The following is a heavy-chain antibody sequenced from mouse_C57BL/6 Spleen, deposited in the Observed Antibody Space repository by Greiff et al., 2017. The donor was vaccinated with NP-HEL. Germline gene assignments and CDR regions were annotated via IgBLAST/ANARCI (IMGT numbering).Heavy chain of an antibody. V-gene: IGHV1-55*01. J-gene: IGHJ2*01. CDR3: ARGNWVLYYFDY. CDR1: GYTFTSYW. Sequence: QVRLQQPGAELVKPGASVKMSCKASGYTFTSYWITWVKQRPGQGLEWIGDIYPGSGSTNYNEKFKSKATLTVDTSSSTAYMQLSSLTSEDSAVYYCARGNWVLYYFDYWGQGTTLTVSS. CDR2: IYPGSGST. D-gene: IGHD4-1*01.